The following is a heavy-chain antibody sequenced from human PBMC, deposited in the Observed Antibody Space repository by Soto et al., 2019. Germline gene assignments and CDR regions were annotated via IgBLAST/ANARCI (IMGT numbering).Heavy chain of an antibody. CDR1: GFTFSSYA. V-gene: IGHV3-23*01. D-gene: IGHD6-25*01. Sequence: GGSLRLSCAASGFTFSSYAMSWVRQAPGKGLEWVSGILGSGGSPDYADAVKGRFTISRDNSRNTLFLQMNGLRAEDTAIYYCARRPPEQRSFDYWGQGTQVTVSS. CDR2: ILGSGGSP. CDR3: ARRPPEQRSFDY. J-gene: IGHJ4*02.